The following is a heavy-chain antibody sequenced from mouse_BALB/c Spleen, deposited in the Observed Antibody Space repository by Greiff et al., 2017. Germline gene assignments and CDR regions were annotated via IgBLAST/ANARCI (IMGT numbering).Heavy chain of an antibody. D-gene: IGHD3-1*01. V-gene: IGHV2-3*01. CDR3: AKQTGRDAMDY. J-gene: IGHJ4*01. Sequence: LSISKDNSKSQVFLKLNSLQTDDTATYYCAKQTGRDAMDYWGQGTSVTVSS.